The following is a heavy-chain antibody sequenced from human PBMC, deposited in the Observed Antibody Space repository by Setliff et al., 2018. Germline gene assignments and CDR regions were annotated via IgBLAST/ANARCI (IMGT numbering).Heavy chain of an antibody. D-gene: IGHD2-21*02. J-gene: IGHJ6*02. CDR1: GFTFSNYG. CDR2: IWNDGSTK. CDR3: ARNWATAQHYYYGMDV. Sequence: GGSLRLSCVASGFTFSNYGMHWVRQAPGKGLEWVALIWNDGSTKFYGDSVKGRFTISRDNSENTMYLQMNSLRAEDTAVYYCARNWATAQHYYYGMDVWGQGTTVTVSS. V-gene: IGHV3-33*01.